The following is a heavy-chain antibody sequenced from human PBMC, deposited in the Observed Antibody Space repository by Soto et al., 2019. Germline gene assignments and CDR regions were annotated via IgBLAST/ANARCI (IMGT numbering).Heavy chain of an antibody. CDR2: VNWNSVTT. V-gene: IGHV3-20*04. CDR3: ARGLDAFDL. J-gene: IGHJ3*01. CDR1: GFTFDHYG. Sequence: EVQLGEIGGGVVRPGWSLRLSCAASGFTFDHYGMTWVRQAPGRSLEWVAGVNWNSVTTGYGDAVKGRFTAHRDNAKNSLYLEMSSLRIEDTAIYYCARGLDAFDLWGQGTWVTVSS.